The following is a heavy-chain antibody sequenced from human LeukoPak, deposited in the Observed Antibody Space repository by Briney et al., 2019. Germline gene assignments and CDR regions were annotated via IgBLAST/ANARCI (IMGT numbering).Heavy chain of an antibody. V-gene: IGHV4-30-2*01. J-gene: IGHJ3*02. CDR3: AANYDSSGYYYLFMDAFDI. CDR2: IYHSGST. Sequence: SETLSLTCTVSGGSISSGGYYWSWIRQPPGKGLEWIGYIYHSGSTYYNPSLKSRVTISVDRSKNQFSLKLSSVTAADTAVNYCAANYDSSGYYYLFMDAFDIWGQGTMVTVSS. D-gene: IGHD3-22*01. CDR1: GGSISSGGYY.